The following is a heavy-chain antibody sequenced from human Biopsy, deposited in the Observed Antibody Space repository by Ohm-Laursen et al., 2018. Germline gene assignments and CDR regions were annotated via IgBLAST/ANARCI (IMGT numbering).Heavy chain of an antibody. CDR2: ITISGDTT. V-gene: IGHV3-23*01. D-gene: IGHD4-23*01. CDR3: AKWAGHDCGRNPASDPFEM. Sequence: SLRLSCAASGFTFSSYAMNWVRQAPGKGLEWVSAITISGDTTYYADSVKGRFTVSRDNSQNTLYLQMNSLRAEDTAVYYCAKWAGHDCGRNPASDPFEMWGQGTMVTVSS. CDR1: GFTFSSYA. J-gene: IGHJ3*02.